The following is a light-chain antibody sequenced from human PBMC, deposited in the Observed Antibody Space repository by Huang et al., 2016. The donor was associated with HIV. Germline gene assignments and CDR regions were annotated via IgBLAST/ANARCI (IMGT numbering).Light chain of an antibody. Sequence: EIVLTQSPATLSLSPGERATLSCRASQSVSSDLDWYQQKAGQAPRRLIYGASNRATGIPARFSGSGSGTDFTLTISSLEPEDFAVYYCQQRSDWPRTFGQGTKLEIK. V-gene: IGKV3-11*01. CDR2: GAS. CDR3: QQRSDWPRT. CDR1: QSVSSD. J-gene: IGKJ2*01.